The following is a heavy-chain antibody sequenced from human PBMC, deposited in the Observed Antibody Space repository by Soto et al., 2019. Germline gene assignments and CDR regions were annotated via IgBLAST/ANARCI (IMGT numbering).Heavy chain of an antibody. CDR1: GFSLSTSGVG. J-gene: IGHJ5*02. CDR3: ARSSSYCSSTSCYKFDP. V-gene: IGHV2-5*01. D-gene: IGHD2-2*02. Sequence: SGPTLVNPTQTLTLNCTFSGFSLSTSGVGVGWIRQPPGKALEWLALIYWNDDKRYSPSLKSRLTITKDTSKNQVVLTMTNMDPVDTATYYCARSSSYCSSTSCYKFDPWGQGTLVTVSS. CDR2: IYWNDDK.